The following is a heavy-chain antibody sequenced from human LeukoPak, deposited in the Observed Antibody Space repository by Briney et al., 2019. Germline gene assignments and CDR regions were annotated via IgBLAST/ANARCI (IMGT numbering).Heavy chain of an antibody. V-gene: IGHV4-39*07. CDR1: GDSISSSGYS. CDR2: IYYSGST. J-gene: IGHJ4*02. Sequence: PSETLSLTCAVSGDSISSSGYSWSWIRQPPGKGLEWIGSIYYSGSTYYNPSLKSRVTMSVDTSKNQFSLNVTSVTAADTAVYYCARVGGGSGWYGGHYFNYWGQGILVTVSS. CDR3: ARVGGGSGWYGGHYFNY. D-gene: IGHD6-19*01.